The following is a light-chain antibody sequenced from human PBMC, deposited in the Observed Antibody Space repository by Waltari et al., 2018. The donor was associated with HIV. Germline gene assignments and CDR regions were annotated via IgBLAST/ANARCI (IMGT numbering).Light chain of an antibody. CDR2: DVS. J-gene: IGLJ1*01. Sequence: QSALTQPASVSGSPGQSITLPCTGTTSDVGGYRYVSWYQQHPGKAPKLMIYDVSNRPSGVSNRFSGSKSGNTASLTISGLQAEDEADYYCSSYTSSSTYVFGTGTKVTVL. V-gene: IGLV2-14*03. CDR3: SSYTSSSTYV. CDR1: TSDVGGYRY.